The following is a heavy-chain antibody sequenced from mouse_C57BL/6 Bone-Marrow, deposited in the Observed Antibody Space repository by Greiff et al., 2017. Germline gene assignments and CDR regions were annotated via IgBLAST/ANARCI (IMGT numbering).Heavy chain of an antibody. J-gene: IGHJ2*01. D-gene: IGHD1-1*01. Sequence: EVKLVESGGGLVKPGGSLKLSCAASGFTFSSYAMSWVRQTPEKRLEWVATISDGGSYTYYPDNVKGRFTISRDNAKNNLYLQMSHLKSEDTAMYYCARDPHYYVSSWYYFDYWGQGTTLTVSS. V-gene: IGHV5-4*01. CDR2: ISDGGSYT. CDR3: ARDPHYYVSSWYYFDY. CDR1: GFTFSSYA.